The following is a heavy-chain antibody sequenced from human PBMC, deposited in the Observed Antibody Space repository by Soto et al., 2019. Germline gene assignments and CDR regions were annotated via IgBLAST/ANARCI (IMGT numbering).Heavy chain of an antibody. CDR3: ARAYSDAFDI. Sequence: GGSLRLSCAASGFTFSDYYMTWIRQAPGKGLGWVSYISSSGTGIYYADSMKGRFTISRDNAKKSLYLQMSSLRAEDTAVYYCARAYSDAFDIWGQGTMVTVSS. V-gene: IGHV3-11*01. D-gene: IGHD2-15*01. J-gene: IGHJ3*02. CDR2: ISSSGTGI. CDR1: GFTFSDYY.